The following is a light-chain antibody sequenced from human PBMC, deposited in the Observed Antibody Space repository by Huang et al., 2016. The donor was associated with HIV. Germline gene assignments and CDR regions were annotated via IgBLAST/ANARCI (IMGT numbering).Light chain of an antibody. CDR2: GAS. J-gene: IGKJ5*01. CDR1: QDIGTS. Sequence: HLTQSPPSLSASVGDSVFISCRASQDIGTSLAWYQQRTGRAPKLLISGASTLQTGVPSRFSGDSAGTFFTLFITDLQPEDFATYYCLQLHAYPITFGQGTRLDIK. V-gene: IGKV1-13*02. CDR3: LQLHAYPIT.